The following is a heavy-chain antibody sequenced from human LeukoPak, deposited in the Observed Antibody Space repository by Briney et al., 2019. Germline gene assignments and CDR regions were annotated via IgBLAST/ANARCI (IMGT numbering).Heavy chain of an antibody. Sequence: GGSLRLSCAASGFTFSDYYMSWIRQAPGKGLEWVSYISSSDNTIYYTDSVKGRFTISRDNAKNSLYQQMNSLRAGDTVVYYCARGQHRVTYSDDAFDIWGQGTMVTVS. CDR1: GFTFSDYY. J-gene: IGHJ3*02. CDR3: ARGQHRVTYSDDAFDI. D-gene: IGHD4-11*01. CDR2: ISSSDNTI. V-gene: IGHV3-11*04.